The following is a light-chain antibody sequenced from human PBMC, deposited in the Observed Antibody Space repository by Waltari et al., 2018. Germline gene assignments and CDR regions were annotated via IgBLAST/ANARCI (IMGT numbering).Light chain of an antibody. Sequence: DIQLTQSPSSLSASVGDRVTITCRASQNIRNDLNWYQHKPGKAPKLLIYTASTLQTGVPSRFRAIGSGSDFTLTINDLQPDDFATYYCQQTYRAPLIFGGGTKVEIE. V-gene: IGKV1-39*01. CDR1: QNIRND. J-gene: IGKJ4*01. CDR2: TAS. CDR3: QQTYRAPLI.